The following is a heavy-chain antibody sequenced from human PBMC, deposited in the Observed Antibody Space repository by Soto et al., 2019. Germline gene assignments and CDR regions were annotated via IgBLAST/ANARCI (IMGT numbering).Heavy chain of an antibody. CDR3: ARGGNDLWSGHYYYYGMDV. J-gene: IGHJ6*02. V-gene: IGHV1-18*01. Sequence: ASVKVSCKASGYTFTSYGISWVRQAPGQGLEWMGWISAYNGNTNYAQKLQGRVTMTTDTSTSTAYMELRSLRSDDTAVYYCARGGNDLWSGHYYYYGMDVWGQGTTVTVSS. D-gene: IGHD3-3*01. CDR1: GYTFTSYG. CDR2: ISAYNGNT.